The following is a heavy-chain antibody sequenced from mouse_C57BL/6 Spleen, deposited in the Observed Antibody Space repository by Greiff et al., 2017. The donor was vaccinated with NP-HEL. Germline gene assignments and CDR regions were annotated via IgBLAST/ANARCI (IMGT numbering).Heavy chain of an antibody. J-gene: IGHJ1*03. CDR2: ISDGGSYT. CDR3: ARDGDYYGSKGYFDV. V-gene: IGHV5-4*01. D-gene: IGHD1-1*01. CDR1: GFTFSSYA. Sequence: EVQVVESGGGLVKPGGSLKLSCAASGFTFSSYAMSWVRQTPEKRLEWVATISDGGSYTYYPDNVKGRFTISRDNAKNNLYLQMSHLKSEDTAMYYCARDGDYYGSKGYFDVWGTGTTVTVSS.